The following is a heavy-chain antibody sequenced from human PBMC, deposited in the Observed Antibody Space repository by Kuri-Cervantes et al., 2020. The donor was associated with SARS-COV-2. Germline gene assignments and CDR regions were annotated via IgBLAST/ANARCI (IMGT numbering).Heavy chain of an antibody. CDR2: ISSSGSTI. CDR1: GFTFSSYE. V-gene: IGHV3-48*03. CDR3: ARNGWELFSGYYFDY. D-gene: IGHD1-26*01. Sequence: GGSLRLSCAASGFTFSSYEMNWVRQAPGKGLEWVSYISSSGSTIYYADSVKGRFTISRDNAKNSLYLQMNSLRAEDTAVYYCARNGWELFSGYYFDYWGQGTLVTVSS. J-gene: IGHJ4*02.